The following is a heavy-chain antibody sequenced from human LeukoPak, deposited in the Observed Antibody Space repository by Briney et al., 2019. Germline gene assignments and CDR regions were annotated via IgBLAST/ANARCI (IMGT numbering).Heavy chain of an antibody. CDR3: ARTIYGSGKRGDWFDP. CDR1: GYTFTSYY. J-gene: IGHJ5*02. Sequence: GASVKVSCKASGYTFTSYYMHWVRQAPGQGLEWMGIINPSGGSTSYAQKFQGRVTMTRDTSTSTVYMELMSLRSEDTAVYYCARTIYGSGKRGDWFDPWGQGTLVTVSS. CDR2: INPSGGST. V-gene: IGHV1-46*01. D-gene: IGHD3-10*01.